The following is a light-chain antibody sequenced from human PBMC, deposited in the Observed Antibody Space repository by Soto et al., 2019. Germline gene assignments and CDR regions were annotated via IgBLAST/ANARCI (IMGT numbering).Light chain of an antibody. CDR1: QDIYNY. J-gene: IGKJ4*01. V-gene: IGKV1-33*01. CDR2: DAS. CDR3: QQYDYLPLT. Sequence: DIQMTQSPSSLSASVGDRVSITCQASQDIYNYLNWYQQKPGKAPKLLIFDASSLEIGVPSRFSGSGSGTHFTLTISSLQPDDIATYYCQQYDYLPLTFGGGTKVEIK.